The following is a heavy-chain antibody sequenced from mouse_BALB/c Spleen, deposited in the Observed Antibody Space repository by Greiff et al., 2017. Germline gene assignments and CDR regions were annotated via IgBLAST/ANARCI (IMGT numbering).Heavy chain of an antibody. CDR3: TRSYGSSYYYAMDY. CDR2: INPSNGGT. J-gene: IGHJ4*01. D-gene: IGHD1-1*01. V-gene: IGHV1S16*01. CDR1: GYTFTSYW. Sequence: QVQLKQPGAELVKPGASVKLSCKASGYTFTSYWMHWVKLRPGQGFEWIGEINPSNGGTNYNEKFKRKATLTVDKSSSTAYMQLSSLTSEDSAVYYCTRSYGSSYYYAMDYWGQGTSVTVSS.